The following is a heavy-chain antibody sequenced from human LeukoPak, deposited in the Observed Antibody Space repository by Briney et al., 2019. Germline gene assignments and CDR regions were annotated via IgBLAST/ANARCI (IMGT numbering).Heavy chain of an antibody. CDR2: MSFDGGYK. Sequence: GGSLRLSCAGSGFTFSNYGVHWVRQAPGKGLEWVAAMSFDGGYKFYADSVKGRITMSGDTSKNTRYLQMNSLRGEDTAVYYCTKDAYERDGYGDHLRDFMDVWSQGTTVTVSS. D-gene: IGHD2-21*01. CDR1: GFTFSNYG. CDR3: TKDAYERDGYGDHLRDFMDV. J-gene: IGHJ6*02. V-gene: IGHV3-30*18.